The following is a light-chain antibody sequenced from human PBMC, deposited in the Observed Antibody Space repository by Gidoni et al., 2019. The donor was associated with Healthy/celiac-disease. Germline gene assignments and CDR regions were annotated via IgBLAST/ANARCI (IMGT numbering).Light chain of an antibody. CDR3: QQYNNWPLT. CDR1: QSVSSN. J-gene: IGKJ4*02. CDR2: GAS. Sequence: IVMTQSPATLSVSPGERATLSCSASQSVSSNLAWYQQKPGQAPRLLIYGASSRATGIPARLSGSGYGTEFTLTISSLQSEDFAVYYCQQYNNWPLTLGGGTKVEIK. V-gene: IGKV3-15*01.